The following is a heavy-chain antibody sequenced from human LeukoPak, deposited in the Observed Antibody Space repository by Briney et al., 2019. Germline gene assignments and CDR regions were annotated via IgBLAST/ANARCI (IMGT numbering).Heavy chain of an antibody. CDR1: GYTFTSYG. CDR3: ARVAAWGYFDY. Sequence: ASVRVSCKASGYTFTSYGISWVRQAPGQGLEWMGWISADNGNTNYAQTLQGRFTMSTDTSTSTEYMELRSLRPDDTAVYYCARVAAWGYFDYWGQGKLVTVSS. V-gene: IGHV1-18*04. CDR2: ISADNGNT. J-gene: IGHJ4*02. D-gene: IGHD3-16*01.